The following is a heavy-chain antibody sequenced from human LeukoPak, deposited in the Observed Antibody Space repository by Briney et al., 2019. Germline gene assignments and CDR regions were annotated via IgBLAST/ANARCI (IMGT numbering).Heavy chain of an antibody. Sequence: ASVKVSCKASGGTFSSYAISWVRQAPGQGLEWMGRIIPILGIANYAQKLQGRVTMTTDTSTSTAYMELRSLRSDDTAVYYCARGAEYCTNGVCYPNWFDPWGQGTLVTVSS. CDR3: ARGAEYCTNGVCYPNWFDP. CDR1: GGTFSSYA. V-gene: IGHV1-69*04. J-gene: IGHJ5*02. CDR2: IIPILGIA. D-gene: IGHD2-8*01.